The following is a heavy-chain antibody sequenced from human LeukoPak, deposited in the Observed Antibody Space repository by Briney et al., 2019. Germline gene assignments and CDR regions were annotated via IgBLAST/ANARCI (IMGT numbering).Heavy chain of an antibody. V-gene: IGHV3-53*01. CDR3: ARGGQLLLYNYYYVDV. J-gene: IGHJ6*03. CDR2: IYSGGST. CDR1: GFTASSNY. Sequence: PGGSLRLSCAASGFTASSNYMSWVRQAPGKGLEWVSVIYSGGSTYYADSVKGRFTISRDNSKNTLYLQMNSLRAEDTAVYYCARGGQLLLYNYYYVDVWGKGTTVTVSS. D-gene: IGHD2-2*01.